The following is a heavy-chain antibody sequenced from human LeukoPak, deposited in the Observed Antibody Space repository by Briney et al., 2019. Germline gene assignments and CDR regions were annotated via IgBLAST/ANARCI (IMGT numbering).Heavy chain of an antibody. J-gene: IGHJ4*02. D-gene: IGHD6-19*01. CDR2: ISWNSGSI. CDR3: ARFRGSGS. Sequence: PGGSLRLSCAASGFSFDDYAMHWVRQAPGKGLEWVSGISWNSGSIGYADSVKGRFTISRDNAKNSLYLQMNSLRAEDTAVYYCARFRGSGSWGQGTLVTVSS. V-gene: IGHV3-9*01. CDR1: GFSFDDYA.